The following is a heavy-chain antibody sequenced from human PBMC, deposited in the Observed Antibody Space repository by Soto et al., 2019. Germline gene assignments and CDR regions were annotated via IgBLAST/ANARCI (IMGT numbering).Heavy chain of an antibody. CDR2: INHSGST. J-gene: IGHJ6*03. CDR1: GGSFSGYY. D-gene: IGHD5-12*01. Sequence: SETLSLTCAVYGGSFSGYYWSWIRQPPGKGLEWIGEINHSGSTNYNPSLKSRVTISVDTSKNQFSLKLSSVTAADTAVYYCARGQGYSGYHDAGEYYYYYYYMDVWGKGTTVTVSS. V-gene: IGHV4-34*01. CDR3: ARGQGYSGYHDAGEYYYYYYYMDV.